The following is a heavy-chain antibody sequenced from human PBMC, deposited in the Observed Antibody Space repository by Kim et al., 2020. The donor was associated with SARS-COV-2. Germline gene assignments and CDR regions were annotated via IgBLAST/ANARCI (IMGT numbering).Heavy chain of an antibody. CDR3: ARGSRKRVIAVVMPVEWDGFDI. CDR1: GGSISSGGYY. CDR2: IYYSGST. J-gene: IGHJ3*02. Sequence: SETLSLTCTVSGGSISSGGYYWSWIRQHPGKGLEWIGYIYYSGSTYYNPSLKSRVTISGDTSKNQFSLKLSSVTAADTAVYYCARGSRKRVIAVVMPVEWDGFDIWGQGTMVTVSS. V-gene: IGHV4-31*03. D-gene: IGHD3-22*01.